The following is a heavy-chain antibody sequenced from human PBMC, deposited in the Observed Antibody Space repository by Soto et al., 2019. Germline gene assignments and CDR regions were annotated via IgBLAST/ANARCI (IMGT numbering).Heavy chain of an antibody. Sequence: ASVKVSCKTAVYTITTDRVGCLSQTQGQGLEWMGWISRHNGNTNYAQRFQDRVVLTTDPSTNTAYVELRSLGSDDTALYYCAREDWYCSGGTCRYGGWPEPRGQGTLVPVSS. J-gene: IGHJ5*02. D-gene: IGHD2-15*01. CDR2: ISRHNGNT. V-gene: IGHV1-18*01. CDR3: AREDWYCSGGTCRYGGWPEP. CDR1: VYTITTDR.